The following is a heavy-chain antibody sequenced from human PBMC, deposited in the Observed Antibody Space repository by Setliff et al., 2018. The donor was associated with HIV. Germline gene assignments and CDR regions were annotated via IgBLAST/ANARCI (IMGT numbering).Heavy chain of an antibody. CDR1: GYSFSSYW. CDR2: IDPSDSYT. V-gene: IGHV5-10-1*01. Sequence: GESLKISCKGSGYSFSSYWINWVRQMPGKGLEWMGRIDPSDSYTNYSPSFQGHVSISADRSISTAYLQWSSLKASDTAIYYYARHKNGGYSLDNWGQGTLFTVSS. J-gene: IGHJ4*02. D-gene: IGHD2-15*01. CDR3: ARHKNGGYSLDN.